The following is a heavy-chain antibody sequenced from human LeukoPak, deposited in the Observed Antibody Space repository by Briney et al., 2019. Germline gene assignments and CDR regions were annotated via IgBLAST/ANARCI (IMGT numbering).Heavy chain of an antibody. CDR2: INPNSGGT. CDR3: ARSHTPITISGVVQGYYYMDV. V-gene: IGHV1-2*02. CDR1: GYTFTGYY. J-gene: IGHJ6*03. Sequence: ASVKVSCKASGYTFTGYYMHWVRQAPGQGLEWMGWINPNSGGTNYAQKFQGRVTMTRDTSISTAYMELSRLRSDDTAVYYCARSHTPITISGVVQGYYYMDVWGKGTTVTVSS. D-gene: IGHD3-3*01.